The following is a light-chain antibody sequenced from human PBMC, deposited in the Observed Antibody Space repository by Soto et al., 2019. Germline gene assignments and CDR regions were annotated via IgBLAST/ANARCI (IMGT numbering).Light chain of an antibody. CDR1: QSVSSN. J-gene: IGKJ1*01. CDR2: GAS. Sequence: EIVMTQSPATLSVSPGERATLSCRASQSVSSNLAWYQQKPGQAPRLLIYGASTRATGIPARFSGSGSGTEFTLTISSLEPEDFAVYYCQQYGSSPRTFGQGTKV. V-gene: IGKV3-15*01. CDR3: QQYGSSPRT.